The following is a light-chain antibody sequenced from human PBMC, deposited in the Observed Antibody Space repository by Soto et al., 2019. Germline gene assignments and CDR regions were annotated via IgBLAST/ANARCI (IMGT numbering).Light chain of an antibody. V-gene: IGKV3-11*01. J-gene: IGKJ5*01. CDR1: QSVTSY. CDR2: DVS. Sequence: EIVLTQSPATLSLSPGERATLSCRASQSVTSYLAWYQQKPGQAPRLLIYDVSNRASGIPARFSGSGSETDFTLTISSLEPEDFAVYYSQQRSDWPLTFGQGTRLEIK. CDR3: QQRSDWPLT.